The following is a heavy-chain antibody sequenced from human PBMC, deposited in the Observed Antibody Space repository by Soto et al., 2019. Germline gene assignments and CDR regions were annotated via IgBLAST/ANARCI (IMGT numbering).Heavy chain of an antibody. J-gene: IGHJ4*02. V-gene: IGHV3-7*05. CDR1: GFTLSNYW. CDR2: IKQDGSQK. Sequence: EVQLVESGGGLVQPGGSLRLSCAASGFTLSNYWMNWVRQAPGKGLEWVANIKQDGSQKNYVDSVKGRFTISRDNAKNSLYLKMNSLRAGDTAFFSCVPTETRFGCGGRATLLTFPS. D-gene: IGHD4-17*01. CDR3: VPTETRFGC.